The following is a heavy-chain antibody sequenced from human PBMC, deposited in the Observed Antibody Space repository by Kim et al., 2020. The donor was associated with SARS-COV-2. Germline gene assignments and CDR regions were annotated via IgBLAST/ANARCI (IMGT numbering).Heavy chain of an antibody. D-gene: IGHD6-6*01. Sequence: ASVKVSCKASGYTFTGYYMHWVRQAPGQGLEWMGRINPNSGGTNYAQKFQGRVTMTRDTSISTAYMELSRLRSDDTAVYYCARVKAARPAFDYWGQGTLVTVSS. V-gene: IGHV1-2*06. CDR2: INPNSGGT. CDR3: ARVKAARPAFDY. CDR1: GYTFTGYY. J-gene: IGHJ4*02.